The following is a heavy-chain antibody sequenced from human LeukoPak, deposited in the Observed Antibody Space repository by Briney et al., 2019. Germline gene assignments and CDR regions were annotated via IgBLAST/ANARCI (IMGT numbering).Heavy chain of an antibody. V-gene: IGHV3-21*01. CDR2: ISSSSSYI. CDR3: ASTGRSLPGY. Sequence: GGSLRLSCAASGFTFSSYSMNWVRQAPGKGLEWVSSISSSSSYIYYADSVKGRFTISRDNAKNALYLQMNSLRAEDTAVYYCASTGRSLPGYWGQGTLVTVSS. CDR1: GFTFSSYS. J-gene: IGHJ4*02. D-gene: IGHD3-10*01.